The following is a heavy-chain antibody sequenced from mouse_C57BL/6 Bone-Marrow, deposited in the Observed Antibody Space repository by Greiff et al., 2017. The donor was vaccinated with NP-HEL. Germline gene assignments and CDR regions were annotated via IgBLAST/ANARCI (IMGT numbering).Heavy chain of an antibody. CDR1: GYTFTSYW. CDR3: ARGRDGYYGWAMDY. D-gene: IGHD2-3*01. J-gene: IGHJ4*01. CDR2: IDPNSGGT. V-gene: IGHV1-72*01. Sequence: QVQLKQPGAELVKPGASVKLSCKASGYTFTSYWMHWVKQRPGRGLEWIGRIDPNSGGTKYNEKFKSKATLTVDKPSSTAYMQRSSLTSEDSAVYYCARGRDGYYGWAMDYWGQGTSVTVSS.